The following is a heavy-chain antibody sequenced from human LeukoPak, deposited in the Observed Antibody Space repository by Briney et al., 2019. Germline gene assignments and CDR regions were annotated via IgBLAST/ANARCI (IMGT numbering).Heavy chain of an antibody. J-gene: IGHJ6*02. D-gene: IGHD3-9*01. CDR3: ARDWRDDILTGSEADWYQHSYGMYA. CDR2: ISGYNGNT. V-gene: IGHV1-18*01. Sequence: ASVKVSCKASGYIFTSYGISWVRQAPGQGLEWMGWISGYNGNTNYAQKLQGRVSMTTDTSTSTVYMELRRLRSADTAVYYCARDWRDDILTGSEADWYQHSYGMYAWGQGATGTVSS. CDR1: GYIFTSYG.